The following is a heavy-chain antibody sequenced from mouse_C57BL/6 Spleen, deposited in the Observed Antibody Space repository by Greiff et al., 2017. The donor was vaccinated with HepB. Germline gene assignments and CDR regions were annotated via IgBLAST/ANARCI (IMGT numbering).Heavy chain of an antibody. CDR2: ISSGSSTI. CDR3: ARRDYGSSFAY. Sequence: DVQLQESGGGLVKPGGSLKLSCAASGFTFSDYGMHWVRQAPEKGLEWVAYISSGSSTIYYADTVKGRFTISRDNAKNTLFLQMTSLRSEDTAMYYCARRDYGSSFAYWGQGTLVTVSA. J-gene: IGHJ3*01. D-gene: IGHD1-1*01. CDR1: GFTFSDYG. V-gene: IGHV5-17*01.